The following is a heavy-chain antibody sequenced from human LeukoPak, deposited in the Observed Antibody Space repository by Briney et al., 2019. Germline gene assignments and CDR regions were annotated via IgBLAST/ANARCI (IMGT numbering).Heavy chain of an antibody. V-gene: IGHV3-30*02. Sequence: GGSLKLSCAASGFTFSGSAMRWGRQAPGKGLEWVAFIRYDGSNKYYADSVKGRFTISRDNSKNTLYLQMNSLRAEDTAVYYCAKDDSSGYYYSGLFDYWGQGTLVTVSS. J-gene: IGHJ4*02. CDR3: AKDDSSGYYYSGLFDY. CDR1: GFTFSGSA. D-gene: IGHD3-22*01. CDR2: IRYDGSNK.